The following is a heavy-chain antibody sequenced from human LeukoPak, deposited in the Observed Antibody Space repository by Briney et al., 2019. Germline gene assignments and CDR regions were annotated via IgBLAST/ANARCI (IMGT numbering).Heavy chain of an antibody. CDR1: GYTFTGYY. V-gene: IGHV1-2*02. J-gene: IGHJ4*02. Sequence: ASVKVSCKASGYTFTGYYMHWVRQAPGQGLEWMGWINPNSGGTNYAQKFQGRVTMTRDTSISTAYMELSSLTSDDTAVYYCARVRIAAAGVAYYFDYWGQGNLVTVSS. CDR2: INPNSGGT. D-gene: IGHD6-13*01. CDR3: ARVRIAAAGVAYYFDY.